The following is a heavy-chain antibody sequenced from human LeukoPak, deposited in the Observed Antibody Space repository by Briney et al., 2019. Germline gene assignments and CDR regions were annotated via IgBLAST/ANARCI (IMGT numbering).Heavy chain of an antibody. CDR1: GFTFSSYA. D-gene: IGHD2-15*01. CDR2: ISGSGGST. CDR3: AKDRATINIVVVVAATGFDY. Sequence: GGSLRLSCAASGFTFSSYAMSWVRQAPGKGLEWVSAISGSGGSTYYADSVKGRFTISRDNSKNTLYLQMNSLRAEDTAVYYCAKDRATINIVVVVAATGFDYWGQGTLVTVSS. J-gene: IGHJ4*02. V-gene: IGHV3-23*01.